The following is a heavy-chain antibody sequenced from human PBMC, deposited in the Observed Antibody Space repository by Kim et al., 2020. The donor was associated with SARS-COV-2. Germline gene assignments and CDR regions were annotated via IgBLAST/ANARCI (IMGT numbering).Heavy chain of an antibody. CDR2: INHSGST. J-gene: IGHJ6*02. CDR1: GGSFSGYY. D-gene: IGHD2-15*01. V-gene: IGHV4-34*01. Sequence: SETLSLTCAVYGGSFSGYYWSWIRQPPGKGLEWIGEINHSGSTNYNPSLKSRVTISVDTSKNQFSLKLSSVTAADTAVYYCARVRSAAVYYYYCMDVWGQGTTVTVSS. CDR3: ARVRSAAVYYYYCMDV.